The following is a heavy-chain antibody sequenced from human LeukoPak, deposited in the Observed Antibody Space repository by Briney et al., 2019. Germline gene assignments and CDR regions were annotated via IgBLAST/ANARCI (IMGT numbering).Heavy chain of an antibody. CDR2: ISSSSSYI. D-gene: IGHD4-17*01. Sequence: GGSLRLSCAASGFTLSNYSMDWVRQAPGKGLEWVAFISSSSSYIFYADSLKGRFTISRDNAKNSLYVQMNSLRADDTAVYYCARDLAYGDDGLWGQGTLVTVSS. J-gene: IGHJ4*01. CDR1: GFTLSNYS. V-gene: IGHV3-21*01. CDR3: ARDLAYGDDGL.